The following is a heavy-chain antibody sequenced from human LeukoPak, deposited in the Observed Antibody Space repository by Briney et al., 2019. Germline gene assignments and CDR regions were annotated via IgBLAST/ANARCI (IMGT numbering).Heavy chain of an antibody. Sequence: SVKVSCKASGFTFTSSAVQWVRQARGQRLEWIGWIVVGSGNTNYAQKFQERVTITRDMSTSTAYMELSSLRFEDTAVYYCAASMEYSGSYSLDYWGQGTLVTVSS. CDR2: IVVGSGNT. J-gene: IGHJ4*02. CDR3: AASMEYSGSYSLDY. D-gene: IGHD1-26*01. CDR1: GFTFTSSA. V-gene: IGHV1-58*01.